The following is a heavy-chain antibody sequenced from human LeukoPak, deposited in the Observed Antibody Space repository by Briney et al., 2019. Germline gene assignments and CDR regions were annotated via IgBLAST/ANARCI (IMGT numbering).Heavy chain of an antibody. CDR3: ARCQYYYGSGSLYFDY. CDR1: GVSISSYY. J-gene: IGHJ4*02. V-gene: IGHV4-4*07. CDR2: IYTSGST. Sequence: KPSGTLSLTCTVSGVSISSYYWSWIRQPAGKGLEWIGRIYTSGSTNYNPSLKSRVTMSVGTSKNQFSLKLSSVTAADTAVYYCARCQYYYGSGSLYFDYWGQGTLVTVSS. D-gene: IGHD3-10*01.